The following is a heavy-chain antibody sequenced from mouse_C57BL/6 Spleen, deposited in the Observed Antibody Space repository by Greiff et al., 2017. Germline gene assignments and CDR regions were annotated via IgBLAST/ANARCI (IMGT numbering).Heavy chain of an antibody. CDR2: ISYDGSN. V-gene: IGHV3-6*01. CDR1: GYSITSGYY. D-gene: IGHD1-1*02. Sequence: VQLQQSGPGLVKPSQSLSLTCSVTGYSITSGYYWNWIRQFPGNKLEWMGYISYDGSNNYNPSLKNRISITRDTSKNQFFLKLNSVTTEDTATYYCARGVLYYYAMDYWGQGTSVTVAS. J-gene: IGHJ4*01. CDR3: ARGVLYYYAMDY.